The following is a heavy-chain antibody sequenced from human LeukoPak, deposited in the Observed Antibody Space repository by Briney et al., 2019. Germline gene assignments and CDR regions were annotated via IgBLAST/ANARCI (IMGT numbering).Heavy chain of an antibody. D-gene: IGHD3-3*01. J-gene: IGHJ3*02. CDR2: IYYSGST. CDR3: ATCYRPLTFWAFNI. V-gene: IGHV4-39*01. CDR1: GGSISSSGYY. Sequence: SETLSLTCSVSGGSISSSGYYWGWIRQSPGKGLEWIGSIYYSGSTYYNTSLESRVTISVDTSKHQFSLNLGSVTAADTAIYYCATCYRPLTFWAFNIWGQGTMVPVSS.